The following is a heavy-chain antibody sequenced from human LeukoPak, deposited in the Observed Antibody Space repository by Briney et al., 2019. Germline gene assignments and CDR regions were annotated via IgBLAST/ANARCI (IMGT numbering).Heavy chain of an antibody. V-gene: IGHV4-34*01. CDR1: GGSFSGYY. CDR3: ARGRGPLYIVAKKGYYFDY. CDR2: INYSGST. D-gene: IGHD5-12*01. J-gene: IGHJ4*02. Sequence: SETLSLTCAVYGGSFSGYYWSWIRQPPGKGLEWIGEINYSGSTNYNPSLKSRVTISVDTSKNQFSLKLSSVTAADTAVYYCARGRGPLYIVAKKGYYFDYWGQGTLVTVSS.